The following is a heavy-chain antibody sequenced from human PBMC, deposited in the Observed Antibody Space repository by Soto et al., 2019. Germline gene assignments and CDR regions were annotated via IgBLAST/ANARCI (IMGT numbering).Heavy chain of an antibody. CDR2: IKSKTDGGTT. D-gene: IGHD5-18*01. CDR1: GFTFSSYA. CDR3: TTIPNVDTAMVFVHYYYYMDV. V-gene: IGHV3-15*01. Sequence: PGGSLRLSCAASGFTFSSYAMSWVRQAPGKGLEWVGRIKSKTDGGTTDYAAPVKGRFTISRDDSKNTLYLQMNSLKTEDTAVYYCTTIPNVDTAMVFVHYYYYMDVWGKGTTVTVSS. J-gene: IGHJ6*03.